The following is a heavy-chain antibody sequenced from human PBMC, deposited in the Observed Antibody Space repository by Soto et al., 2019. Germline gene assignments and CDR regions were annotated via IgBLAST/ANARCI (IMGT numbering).Heavy chain of an antibody. Sequence: LGESLKISCKGSGYSFTSYWISWVRQMPGKGLEWMGRIDPSDSYTNYSPSFQGHVTISADKSISTAYLQWSSLKASDTAMYYCARTVTTSYYYYGMDVWGQGTTVTVSS. CDR2: IDPSDSYT. D-gene: IGHD4-4*01. CDR1: GYSFTSYW. CDR3: ARTVTTSYYYYGMDV. V-gene: IGHV5-10-1*01. J-gene: IGHJ6*02.